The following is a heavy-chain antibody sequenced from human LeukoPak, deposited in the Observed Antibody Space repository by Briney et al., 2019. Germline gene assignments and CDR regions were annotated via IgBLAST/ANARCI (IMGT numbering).Heavy chain of an antibody. V-gene: IGHV3-30-3*01. CDR1: GFTFSSYA. CDR3: ARDRQWLADYYFDY. Sequence: SGRSLRLSCAASGFTFSSYAMHWVRQAPGKGLEWVAVISYDGSNKYYADSVKGRFTISRDNSKNTLYLQMNSLRAEDTAVYYCARDRQWLADYYFDYWGQGTLVTVS. J-gene: IGHJ4*02. D-gene: IGHD6-19*01. CDR2: ISYDGSNK.